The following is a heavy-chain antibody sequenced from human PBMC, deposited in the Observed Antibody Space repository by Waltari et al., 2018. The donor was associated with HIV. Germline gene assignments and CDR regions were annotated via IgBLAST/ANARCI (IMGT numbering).Heavy chain of an antibody. CDR2: IYTSGST. J-gene: IGHJ6*02. CDR1: GGSISSGSYY. CDR3: AREEGAMYYYYYGMDV. Sequence: QVQLQESGPGLVKPSQTLSPTCTVSGGSISSGSYYWSWIRQPAGTGLEWIGRIYTSGSTNNDPSLKSRVTISGDTSKNQFSMKLSSVTAADTAVYYCAREEGAMYYYYYGMDVWGQGTTVTVSS. D-gene: IGHD3-16*01. V-gene: IGHV4-61*02.